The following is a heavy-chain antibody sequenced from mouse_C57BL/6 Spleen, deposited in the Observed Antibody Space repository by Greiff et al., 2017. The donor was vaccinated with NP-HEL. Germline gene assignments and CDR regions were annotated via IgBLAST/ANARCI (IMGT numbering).Heavy chain of an antibody. CDR3: ARGVVNYAMDY. J-gene: IGHJ4*01. V-gene: IGHV5-17*01. CDR1: GFTFSDYG. D-gene: IGHD1-1*02. CDR2: ISSGSSTI. Sequence: EVQRVESGGGLVKPGGSLKLSCAASGFTFSDYGMHWVRQAPEKGLEWVAYISSGSSTIYYADTLKGRFTISRDNAKNTLFLQMTSLRSEDTAMYYCARGVVNYAMDYWGQGTSVTVSS.